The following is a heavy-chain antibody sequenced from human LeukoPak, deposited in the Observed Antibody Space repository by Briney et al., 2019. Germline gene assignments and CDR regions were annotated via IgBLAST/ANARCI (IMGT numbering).Heavy chain of an antibody. D-gene: IGHD3-3*01. Sequence: GGSLRLSCAASGFTFSSYWMSWVRKAPGKGLEWVANIKQDGSEKYYVDSVKGRFTISRDNAKNSLYLQMNSLRAEDTAVYYCAREGAPGYDFWSGSYYYYGMDVWGQGTTVTVSS. CDR3: AREGAPGYDFWSGSYYYYGMDV. CDR1: GFTFSSYW. CDR2: IKQDGSEK. J-gene: IGHJ6*02. V-gene: IGHV3-7*01.